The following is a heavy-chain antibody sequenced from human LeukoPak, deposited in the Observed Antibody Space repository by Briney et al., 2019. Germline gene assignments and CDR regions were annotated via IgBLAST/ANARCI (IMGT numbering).Heavy chain of an antibody. CDR2: ISSSTNYI. CDR3: AKEPDGDLDY. Sequence: PGGSLRLSCAASGFTFSSYSMNWVRQAPGKGLEWVSYISSSTNYIYYADSVKGRFTISRDNAKNSLYLQMNSLRAEDTAVYYCAKEPDGDLDYWGQGTLVTVSS. CDR1: GFTFSSYS. J-gene: IGHJ4*02. V-gene: IGHV3-21*01. D-gene: IGHD4-17*01.